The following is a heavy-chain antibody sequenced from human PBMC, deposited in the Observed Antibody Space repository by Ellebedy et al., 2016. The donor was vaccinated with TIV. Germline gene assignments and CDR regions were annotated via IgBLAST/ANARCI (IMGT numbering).Heavy chain of an antibody. CDR3: ARDAADNGGKLDY. D-gene: IGHD4-23*01. V-gene: IGHV3-7*03. J-gene: IGHJ4*02. Sequence: PGGSLRLSCAASGFSFSSYWMSWVRQAPGKGLEWVASIKKDGSEKYYGDSVKGRFTISRDNSKNTLYLQMNSLRAEDTAVYYCARDAADNGGKLDYWGQGALVTVSS. CDR1: GFSFSSYW. CDR2: IKKDGSEK.